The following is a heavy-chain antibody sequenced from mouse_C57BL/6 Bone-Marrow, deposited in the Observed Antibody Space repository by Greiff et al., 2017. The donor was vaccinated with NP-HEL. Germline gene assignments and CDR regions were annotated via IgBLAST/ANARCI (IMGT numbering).Heavy chain of an antibody. CDR1: GYTFTSYG. V-gene: IGHV1-81*01. J-gene: IGHJ2*01. CDR2: IYPRSGNT. CDR3: ARRPPFDY. Sequence: QVQLQQSGAELARPGASVKLSCKASGYTFTSYGISWVKQRTGQGLEWIGKIYPRSGNTYYNEKFKGKATLTADKSSSTAYMELRSLTSEDSAVYFGARRPPFDYWGQGTTLTVSS.